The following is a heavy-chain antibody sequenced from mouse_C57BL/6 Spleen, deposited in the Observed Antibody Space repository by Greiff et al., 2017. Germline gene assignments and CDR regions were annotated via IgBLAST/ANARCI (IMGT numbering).Heavy chain of an antibody. CDR2: IDPSDSDT. D-gene: IGHD1-1*01. J-gene: IGHJ1*03. V-gene: IGHV1-52*01. Sequence: QVQLQQPGAELVRPGSSVKLSCKASGYTFTSYWMHWVKQRPIQGLEWIGNIDPSDSDTHYNQKFKDKATLTVDKSSSTAYMQLSSLTSEDSAVYYCARSGGSSPWYFDVWGTGTTVTVSS. CDR3: ARSGGSSPWYFDV. CDR1: GYTFTSYW.